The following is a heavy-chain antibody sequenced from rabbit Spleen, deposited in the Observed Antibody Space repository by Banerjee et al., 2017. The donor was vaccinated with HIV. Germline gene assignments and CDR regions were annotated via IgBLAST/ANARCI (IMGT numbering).Heavy chain of an antibody. Sequence: QEQLEESGGDLVQPEGSLTLTCTASGFSFSSSYWICWVRQAPGKGLEWIACFGAGSSGGTYYASWAKGRFTISKTSSTTVTLQMTSLTAADTATYFCATGYSNIYFNLWGQGTLVTVS. V-gene: IGHV1S45*01. D-gene: IGHD1-1*01. CDR1: GFSFSSSYW. J-gene: IGHJ4*01. CDR3: ATGYSNIYFNL. CDR2: FGAGSSGGT.